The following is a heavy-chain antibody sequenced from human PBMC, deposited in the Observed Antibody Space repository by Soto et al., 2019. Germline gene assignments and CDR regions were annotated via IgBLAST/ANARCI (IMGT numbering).Heavy chain of an antibody. Sequence: PGESLKISCKGSGYSFTSYWIGWVRQMPGKGLEWMGIIYPGDSDTRYSPSFQGQVTISADKSISTAYLQWSSLKASDTAMYYCARVDSSGYYSGGAFDIWGQGTMVTVSS. D-gene: IGHD3-22*01. V-gene: IGHV5-51*01. CDR3: ARVDSSGYYSGGAFDI. J-gene: IGHJ3*02. CDR1: GYSFTSYW. CDR2: IYPGDSDT.